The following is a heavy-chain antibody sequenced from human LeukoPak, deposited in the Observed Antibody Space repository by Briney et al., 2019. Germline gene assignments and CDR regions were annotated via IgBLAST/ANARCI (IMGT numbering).Heavy chain of an antibody. J-gene: IGHJ4*02. V-gene: IGHV4-59*11. CDR2: IYYSGST. Sequence: SETLSLTCTVFGGYISSHYWSWIRQPSGKGLEWIGYIYYSGSTNCNPSLRSRVTISVDTSKNQFSLKLSSVTAADTAVYYCAGVGCSSTSCYFPRNTFDYWGQGTLVTVSS. CDR1: GGYISSHY. D-gene: IGHD2-2*01. CDR3: AGVGCSSTSCYFPRNTFDY.